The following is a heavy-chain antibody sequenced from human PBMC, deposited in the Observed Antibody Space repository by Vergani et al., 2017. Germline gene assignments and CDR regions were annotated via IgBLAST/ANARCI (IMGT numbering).Heavy chain of an antibody. D-gene: IGHD3-22*01. J-gene: IGHJ3*02. V-gene: IGHV3-33*01. CDR2: IWYDGSNK. CDR1: GFTFSSYG. Sequence: QVQLVESGGGVVQPGRSLRLSCAASGFTFSSYGMHWVRQAPGKGLEWVAVIWYDGSNKYYADSVKGRFTISRDNSKNTLYLQMNSLRAEDTAVYYCARDEGTYYYDSSGRPPPFDIWGQGTMVTVSS. CDR3: ARDEGTYYYDSSGRPPPFDI.